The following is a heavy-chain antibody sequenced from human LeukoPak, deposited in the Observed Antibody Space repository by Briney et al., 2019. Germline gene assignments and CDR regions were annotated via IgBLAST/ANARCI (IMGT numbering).Heavy chain of an antibody. CDR1: GFTFSGYA. CDR2: ISSSSLSYI. J-gene: IGHJ4*02. V-gene: IGHV3-21*01. Sequence: GGSLRLSCAASGFTFSGYAMSWVRQAPGKGLEWVSSISSSSLSYIYYADSVKGRFTIFRDNAKNSLYPQMNSLRAEDTAVYYCARDRDSSSWSSRRVGDYFDYRGQGTLVTVSS. CDR3: ARDRDSSSWSSRRVGDYFDY. D-gene: IGHD6-13*01.